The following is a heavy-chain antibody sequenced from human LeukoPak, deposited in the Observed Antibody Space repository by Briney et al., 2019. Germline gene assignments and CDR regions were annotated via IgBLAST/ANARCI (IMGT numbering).Heavy chain of an antibody. CDR2: IWYDGSNK. CDR3: ARELYDYVWGSYRAHDAFDI. Sequence: PGGSLRLSCAASGFTFSSYGMHWVRQAPGKGLEWVAVIWYDGSNKYYADSVKGRFTISSDNSKNTLYLQMNSLRAEDTAVYYCARELYDYVWGSYRAHDAFDIWGQGTMVTVSS. V-gene: IGHV3-33*01. D-gene: IGHD3-16*02. CDR1: GFTFSSYG. J-gene: IGHJ3*02.